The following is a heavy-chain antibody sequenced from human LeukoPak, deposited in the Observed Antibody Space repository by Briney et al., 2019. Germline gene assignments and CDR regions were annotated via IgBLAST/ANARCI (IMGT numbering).Heavy chain of an antibody. J-gene: IGHJ4*02. D-gene: IGHD3-16*01. Sequence: PSETLSLTCTVSGGSISTNFWSWIRQPPGKGLEWIGYIRYSGNTNYNPSLRGRVTISVNTSKNQFSLKLSSVTAADTAVYYCARDVTPVTLWGQGTLVTVSS. CDR3: ARDVTPVTL. V-gene: IGHV4-59*01. CDR2: IRYSGNT. CDR1: GGSISTNF.